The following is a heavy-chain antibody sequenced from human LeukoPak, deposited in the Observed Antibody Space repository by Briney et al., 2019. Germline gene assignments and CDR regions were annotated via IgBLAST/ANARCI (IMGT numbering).Heavy chain of an antibody. CDR2: MNPNSGNT. CDR3: ARGPEHCSGGSCYSGWFDP. CDR1: GYTFTSYD. Sequence: ASVKVSCKASGYTFTSYDINWVRQATGQGLEWMGWMNPNSGNTGYAQKFQGRVTMTRNTSISTAYMELSSLRSEDTAVYYCARGPEHCSGGSCYSGWFDPWGQGTLVTVSS. V-gene: IGHV1-8*01. J-gene: IGHJ5*02. D-gene: IGHD2-15*01.